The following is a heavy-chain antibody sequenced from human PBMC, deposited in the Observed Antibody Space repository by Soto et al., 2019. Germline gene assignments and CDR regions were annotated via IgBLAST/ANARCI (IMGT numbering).Heavy chain of an antibody. CDR1: GFTFSNYW. CDR3: TRGHPSIYNY. J-gene: IGHJ4*02. V-gene: IGHV3-7*01. Sequence: ESGGGLVQPGGSLRLSCAASGFTFSNYWMSWVRQAPGKGLEWVANIKEDGSEKYYVDSVKGRFTISRDNAKNSLYLQMSSLRPEDTAVYYCTRGHPSIYNYWGQGTLVTVSS. D-gene: IGHD4-4*01. CDR2: IKEDGSEK.